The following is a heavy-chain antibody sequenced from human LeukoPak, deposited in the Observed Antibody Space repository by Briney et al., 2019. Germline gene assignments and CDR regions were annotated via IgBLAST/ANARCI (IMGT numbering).Heavy chain of an antibody. CDR3: ARDPYRFAFDI. CDR2: ISYDGSNK. V-gene: IGHV3-30-3*01. CDR1: GFTFSSYA. J-gene: IGHJ3*02. Sequence: GGSLRLSCAASGFTFSSYAMHWVRQAPGKGLEWVAVISYDGSNKYYADSVKGRFTISRDNSKNTLYLQMNSLRAEDTAVYYCARDPYRFAFDIWGQGTVVLVSS. D-gene: IGHD1-26*01.